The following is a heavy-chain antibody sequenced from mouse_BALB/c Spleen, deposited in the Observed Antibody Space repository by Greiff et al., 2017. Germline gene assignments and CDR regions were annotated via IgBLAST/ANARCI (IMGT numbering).Heavy chain of an antibody. D-gene: IGHD1-2*01. V-gene: IGHV1-18*01. CDR1: GYTFTDYN. J-gene: IGHJ4*01. CDR3: ARHYGYPYYYAMDY. CDR2: INPNNGGT. Sequence: EVQLQQSGPELVKPGASVKIPCKASGYTFTDYNMDWVKQSHGKSLEWIGDINPNNGGTIYSQKFKGKATLTVDKSSSTAYMELRSLTSEDTAVYYCARHYGYPYYYAMDYWGQGTSVTVSS.